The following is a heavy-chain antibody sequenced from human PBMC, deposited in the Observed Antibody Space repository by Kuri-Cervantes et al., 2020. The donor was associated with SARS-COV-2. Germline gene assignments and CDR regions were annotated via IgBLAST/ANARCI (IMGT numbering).Heavy chain of an antibody. CDR2: INHSGST. J-gene: IGHJ6*03. CDR3: ARANYYMDV. CDR1: GFTFSSYC. Sequence: GSLRLSCAASGFTFSSYCMSWVRQAPGKGLEWIGEINHSGSTNYNPSLKSRVTISVDTSKNQFSLKLSSVTAADTAVYYCARANYYMDVWGKGTTVTVSS. V-gene: IGHV4-34*01.